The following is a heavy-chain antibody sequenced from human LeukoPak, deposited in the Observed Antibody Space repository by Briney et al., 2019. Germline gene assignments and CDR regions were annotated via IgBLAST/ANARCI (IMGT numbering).Heavy chain of an antibody. D-gene: IGHD3-10*01. CDR2: IWYDGSNK. Sequence: GGSLRLSCAASGFTFSSYAMSWVRQAPGKGLEWVAVIWYDGSNKYYADSVKGRFTISRDNSKNALYLQMNSLRAEDTAVYYCARDDRGYFDYWGQGTLVTVSS. CDR3: ARDDRGYFDY. J-gene: IGHJ4*02. CDR1: GFTFSSYA. V-gene: IGHV3-33*08.